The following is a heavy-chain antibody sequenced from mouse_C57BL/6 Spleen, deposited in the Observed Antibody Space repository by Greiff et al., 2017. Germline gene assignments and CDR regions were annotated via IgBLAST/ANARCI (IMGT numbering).Heavy chain of an antibody. CDR1: GYSITSGYY. V-gene: IGHV3-6*01. CDR2: ISYDGSN. CDR3: ARDDYGSSSYAMDY. J-gene: IGHJ4*01. D-gene: IGHD1-1*01. Sequence: VQLQESGPGLVKPSQSLSLTCSVTGYSITSGYYWNWIRQFPGNKLEWMGYISYDGSNNCNPSLKNRISIPRDTSKNQFFLKLNSLTTEDTATYYGARDDYGSSSYAMDYWGQGTSVTVSS.